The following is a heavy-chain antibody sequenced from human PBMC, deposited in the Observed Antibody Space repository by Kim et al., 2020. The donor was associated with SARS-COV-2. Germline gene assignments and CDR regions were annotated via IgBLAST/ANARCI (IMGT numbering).Heavy chain of an antibody. CDR2: IRNSGSTI. CDR3: ARVGLLGAYNMDV. CDR1: GFSFSGYD. V-gene: IGHV3-48*02. D-gene: IGHD3-16*01. Sequence: GGSLRLSCVVSGFSFSGYDMNWVRQAPGKGLEWVSYIRNSGSTIWYADSVKGRFTISRENAKNSLYLQMNSLSDEDTAVYYCARVGLLGAYNMDVWGQGTTVTVSS. J-gene: IGHJ6*02.